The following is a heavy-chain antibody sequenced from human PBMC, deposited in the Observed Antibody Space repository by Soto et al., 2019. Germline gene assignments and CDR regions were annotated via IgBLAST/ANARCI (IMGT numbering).Heavy chain of an antibody. Sequence: GGSLRLSCAASGFTFSSCAMSRVRQAPGQGLEWVSVISGSGGSTHYADSVKGRFTISRDNSKNTLYLQMNSLRAEDTAVYFCAKVPDYGDYRFDYWGQGTLVTVSS. CDR3: AKVPDYGDYRFDY. V-gene: IGHV3-23*01. J-gene: IGHJ4*02. CDR1: GFTFSSCA. CDR2: ISGSGGST. D-gene: IGHD4-17*01.